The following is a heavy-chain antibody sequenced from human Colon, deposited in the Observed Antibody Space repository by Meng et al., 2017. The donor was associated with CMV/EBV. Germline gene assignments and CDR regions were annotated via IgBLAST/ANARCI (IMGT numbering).Heavy chain of an antibody. D-gene: IGHD2-8*01. CDR1: GFTSSRFS. CDR2: SNTDGSTT. J-gene: IGHJ3*02. V-gene: IGHV3-74*01. Sequence: GGSLRLSCAASGFTSSRFSMHWVRQAPGMGLVWVSRSNTDGSTTSYADSVKGRFTISRDNAKNTLYLQMDSLRAEDTAVYYCARDSNYAFHIWGQGTMVTVSS. CDR3: ARDSNYAFHI.